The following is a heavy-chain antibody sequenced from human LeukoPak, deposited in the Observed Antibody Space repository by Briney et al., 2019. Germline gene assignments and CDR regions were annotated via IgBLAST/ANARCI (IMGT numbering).Heavy chain of an antibody. V-gene: IGHV1-3*01. CDR1: GYTFTSYA. D-gene: IGHD2-15*01. CDR3: ARVGHCSGGSCYGWVDY. CDR2: INAGNGNT. Sequence: ASVKVSCKASGYTFTSYAMHWVRQAPGQRLEWMGWINAGNGNTKYSQKFQGRVTITRDTSASTAYMELSSLRSEDTAVYYCARVGHCSGGSCYGWVDYWGQGTLVTVSS. J-gene: IGHJ4*02.